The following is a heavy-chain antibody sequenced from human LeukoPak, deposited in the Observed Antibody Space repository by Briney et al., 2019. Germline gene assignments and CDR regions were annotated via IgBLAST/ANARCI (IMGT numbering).Heavy chain of an antibody. CDR2: IYHSGST. D-gene: IGHD6-13*01. CDR1: GGSISSGGYH. V-gene: IGHV4-30-2*01. CDR3: AGRLKQLTPDY. Sequence: SETLSLTCTVSGGSISSGGYHWSWIRQPPGKGLEWIGYIYHSGSTYYNPSLKSRVTISVDRSKNQFSLKLSSVTAADTAVYYCAGRLKQLTPDYWGQGTLVTVSS. J-gene: IGHJ4*02.